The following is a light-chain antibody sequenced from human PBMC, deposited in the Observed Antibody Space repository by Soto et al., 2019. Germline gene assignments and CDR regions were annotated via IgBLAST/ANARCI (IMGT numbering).Light chain of an antibody. V-gene: IGKV3-20*01. CDR3: QQYGSSPYT. CDR2: GAS. J-gene: IGKJ2*01. CDR1: QSVGSDH. Sequence: EIVLTQSPGTLSLSPGERATLSCRASQSVGSDHLAWYQQKPGQAPRLLLYGASNRASGIPDRFSGSGSGTDFPLPISRLEPEDFAVYSCQQYGSSPYTFGQGTKLEI.